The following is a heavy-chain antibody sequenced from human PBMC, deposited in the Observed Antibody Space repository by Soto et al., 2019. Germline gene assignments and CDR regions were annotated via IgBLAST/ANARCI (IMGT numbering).Heavy chain of an antibody. CDR2: IYYSGNT. J-gene: IGHJ4*02. V-gene: IGHV4-39*01. D-gene: IGHD4-4*01. Sequence: SETLSLTCSVSGDSINSDKYYWGWIRQPPGKGLEWIGSIYYSGNTYYNPSLKTRVTISLDKSKNQFSLKLSSVTAVDTAVYYCSRLPYSNYFDYWGQGIPVTVSS. CDR3: SRLPYSNYFDY. CDR1: GDSINSDKYY.